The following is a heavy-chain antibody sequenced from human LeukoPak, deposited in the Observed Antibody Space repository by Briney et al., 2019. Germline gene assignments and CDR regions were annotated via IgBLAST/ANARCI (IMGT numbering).Heavy chain of an antibody. CDR1: GYTLTEIS. CDR2: FNPEDVET. D-gene: IGHD4-17*01. V-gene: IGHV1-24*01. CDR3: ATEIVGYGDVHYFDS. J-gene: IGHJ4*02. Sequence: GASVKVSCKVSGYTLTEISMHWVRQAPGQGLEWMGGFNPEDVETIYARSFQGRLTVKEDTSTDTAYMELSSLRAEDTAMYYCATEIVGYGDVHYFDSWGQGTLVTVSS.